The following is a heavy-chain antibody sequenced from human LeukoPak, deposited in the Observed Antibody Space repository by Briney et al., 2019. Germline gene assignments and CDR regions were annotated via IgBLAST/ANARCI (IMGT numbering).Heavy chain of an antibody. CDR1: GYTFILYD. V-gene: IGHV1-8*03. CDR3: ARGPTYSSGWYYFDY. D-gene: IGHD6-13*01. Sequence: GASVTVSCTASGYTFILYDINWVRQATGQGLEWMGWMNPNSGDTGFAQKFQGRVTITWITSISTAYMELSSLTSKDTAVCYCARGPTYSSGWYYFDYWGQGPLVTVSS. J-gene: IGHJ4*02. CDR2: MNPNSGDT.